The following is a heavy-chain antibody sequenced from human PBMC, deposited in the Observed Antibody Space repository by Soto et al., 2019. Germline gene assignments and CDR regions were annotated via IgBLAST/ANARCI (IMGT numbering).Heavy chain of an antibody. CDR2: IYWDDDK. V-gene: IGHV2-5*02. D-gene: IGHD1-26*01. CDR1: GFSLSTSGVG. J-gene: IGHJ1*01. Sequence: QITLKESGPTLVKPTQTLTLTCTFSGFSLSTSGVGVGWIRQPPGKALEWLALIYWDDDKRYSPSLKSRLTITKDTSKNQVVLTMTNMDPVDTATYYCAHCGLRGSEEYFQHWGQGTLVTVSS. CDR3: AHCGLRGSEEYFQH.